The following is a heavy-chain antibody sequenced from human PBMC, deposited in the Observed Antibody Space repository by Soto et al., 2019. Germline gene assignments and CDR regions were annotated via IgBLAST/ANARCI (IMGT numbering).Heavy chain of an antibody. CDR1: GCSISSGNYY. CDR2: IYYNGNT. Sequence: PXETLSLTCSVSGCSISSGNYYWSWIRQAPGKGLEWIGYIYYNGNTYYNPSLESRATMSLDTSKKQFSLKLSSVTAADTAVYYCARAPSTYYYDISGYYYNWFDHWGQGTLVTVSS. V-gene: IGHV4-30-4*01. CDR3: ARAPSTYYYDISGYYYNWFDH. D-gene: IGHD3-22*01. J-gene: IGHJ5*02.